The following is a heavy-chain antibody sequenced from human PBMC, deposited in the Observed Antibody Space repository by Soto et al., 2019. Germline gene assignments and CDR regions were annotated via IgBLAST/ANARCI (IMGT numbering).Heavy chain of an antibody. D-gene: IGHD3-16*01. V-gene: IGHV1-2*02. CDR2: INPKNGGT. J-gene: IGHJ6*02. CDR1: GYTFTDYY. CDR3: ARGGGQTYYYYPLDV. Sequence: QVQLVQSGAEVRKPGASVKVSCTASGYTFTDYYVHWVRQAPGQRLEWMGYINPKNGGTRFGQRFQARVAMTRDTTFNTTYMELNRLTSDDTAVYFCARGGGQTYYYYPLDVWGQGTTVTVSS.